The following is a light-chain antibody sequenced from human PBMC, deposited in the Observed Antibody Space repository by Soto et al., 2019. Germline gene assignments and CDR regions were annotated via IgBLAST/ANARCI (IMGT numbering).Light chain of an antibody. CDR3: QQYGGSVLFT. CDR1: QSVGSNY. V-gene: IGKV3-20*01. CDR2: GAS. Sequence: EIVLTQSPGTLSLSPGERATLSCRASQSVGSNYLAWYQQKPGQAPRLLIYGASSRATGIPDRFSGSGSGTDFTLTISRLEPEDFAVYYCQQYGGSVLFTFGGGTKVEI. J-gene: IGKJ4*01.